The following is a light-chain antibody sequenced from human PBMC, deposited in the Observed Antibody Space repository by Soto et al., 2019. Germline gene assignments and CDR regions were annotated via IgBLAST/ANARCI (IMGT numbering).Light chain of an antibody. Sequence: QSVLTQPASVSGSPGQSVTISCTGTSSDGGGYNYVSWYQQLPGEAPKLIIYGVTDRPSGVSNRFSGSKSGNTASLTVSGLPAEGRGDYYCSSYTATRTYVFGTGTKLTVL. CDR2: GVT. CDR1: SSDGGGYNY. CDR3: SSYTATRTYV. V-gene: IGLV2-14*01. J-gene: IGLJ1*01.